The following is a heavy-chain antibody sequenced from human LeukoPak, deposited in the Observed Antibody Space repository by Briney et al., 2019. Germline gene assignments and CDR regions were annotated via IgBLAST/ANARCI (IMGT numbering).Heavy chain of an antibody. J-gene: IGHJ4*02. CDR1: GYTFTGYY. CDR2: INPNSGGT. CDR3: ARGGGITMVRGVIIPFRY. D-gene: IGHD3-10*01. Sequence: ASVKVSCKASGYTFTGYYMHWVRQAPGQGLEWMGWINPNSGGTNYAQKSQGRVTMTRGTSISTAYMELTRLGSDDTAVYYCARGGGITMVRGVIIPFRYWGQGTLVTVSS. V-gene: IGHV1-2*02.